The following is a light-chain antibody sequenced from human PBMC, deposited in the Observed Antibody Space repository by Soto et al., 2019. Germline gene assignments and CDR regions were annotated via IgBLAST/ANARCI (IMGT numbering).Light chain of an antibody. CDR1: QSVSSSF. CDR3: HPSGISLFS. V-gene: IGKV3-20*01. Sequence: PGERATLSCRASQSVSSSFLAWYQRKPGQAPRLLIYGASSRASGIPDRFSGSGSGTDFTLTISRLEPEDSAVYYCHPSGISLFSFGGGTKVEIK. J-gene: IGKJ4*01. CDR2: GAS.